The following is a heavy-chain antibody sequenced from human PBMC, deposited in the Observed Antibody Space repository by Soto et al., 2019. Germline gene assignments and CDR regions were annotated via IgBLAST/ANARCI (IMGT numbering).Heavy chain of an antibody. CDR3: ARVGGVAARTFDY. CDR2: LYYSGNT. V-gene: IGHV4-59*01. D-gene: IGHD2-15*01. CDR1: GGSISPFY. Sequence: SETLSLTCTVSGGSISPFYWSWVRQPPGKGLEWIGYLYYSGNTNYNPSLKSRVTISVDASKNQVSLRLTSVTAADTAVYYCARVGGVAARTFDYWGQGAVVTVSS. J-gene: IGHJ4*02.